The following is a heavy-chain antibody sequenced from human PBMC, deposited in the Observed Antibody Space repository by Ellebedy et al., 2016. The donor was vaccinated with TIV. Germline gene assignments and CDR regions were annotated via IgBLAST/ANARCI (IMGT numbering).Heavy chain of an antibody. D-gene: IGHD3-3*01. CDR1: GGSFSGYY. Sequence: SETLSLTXAVYGGSFSGYYWSWIRQPPGKGLEWIGEINHSGSTNYNPSLKSRVTMSVDTSKNQFSLKLSSVTAADTAVYYCARGENDIWSGPQGGAFDIWGQGTMVTVSS. V-gene: IGHV4-34*01. J-gene: IGHJ3*02. CDR2: INHSGST. CDR3: ARGENDIWSGPQGGAFDI.